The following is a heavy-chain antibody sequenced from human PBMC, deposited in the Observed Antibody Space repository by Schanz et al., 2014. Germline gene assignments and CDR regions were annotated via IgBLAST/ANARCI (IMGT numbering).Heavy chain of an antibody. CDR1: GFTVSSNH. D-gene: IGHD2-15*01. CDR2: ICISGDTI. CDR3: AKGMGYCSGGTCYDYYYYGLDV. V-gene: IGHV3-11*01. Sequence: QEQLVESGGGLVQPGGSLRLSCAVSGFTVSSNHMSWVRQAPGKGLEWVSYICISGDTIYYADSVKGRFTISRDNAKNSLYLQMNSLRAEDTAVFYCAKGMGYCSGGTCYDYYYYGLDVWGQGTMVTVSS. J-gene: IGHJ3*01.